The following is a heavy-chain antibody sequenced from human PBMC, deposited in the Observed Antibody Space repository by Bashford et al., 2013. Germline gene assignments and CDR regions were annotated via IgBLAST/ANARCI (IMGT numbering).Heavy chain of an antibody. Sequence: ASVKVSCKASGYTFSSYDISWVRQAPGQGLECLGWINPNSGGTNYAQKFQGRVTMTRDTSINTAYMELSRLRSDDTAFYYCARDKDGMDVWGQGTTVTVSS. CDR1: GYTFSSYD. CDR2: INPNSGGT. V-gene: IGHV1-2*02. CDR3: ARDKDGMDV. J-gene: IGHJ6*02.